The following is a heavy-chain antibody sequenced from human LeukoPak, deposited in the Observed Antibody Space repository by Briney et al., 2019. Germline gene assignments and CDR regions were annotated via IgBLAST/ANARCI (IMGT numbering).Heavy chain of an antibody. J-gene: IGHJ4*02. CDR3: AGNNYASGTFLVY. Sequence: GGSLRLSCAVSGFTVNNNYMSWVRQAPGKGLEWVSVIYSGGSTDYADSVKGRFTISRDSSKDTVYLQMNSLRSDDTAVYFCAGNNYASGTFLVYWGQGTLVTVSS. V-gene: IGHV3-66*02. CDR2: IYSGGST. D-gene: IGHD3-10*01. CDR1: GFTVNNNY.